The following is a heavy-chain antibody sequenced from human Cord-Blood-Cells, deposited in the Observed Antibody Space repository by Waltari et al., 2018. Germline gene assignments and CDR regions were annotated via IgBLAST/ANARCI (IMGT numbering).Heavy chain of an antibody. V-gene: IGHV1-24*01. D-gene: IGHD3-22*01. J-gene: IGHJ4*02. CDR2: FDPEDGET. Sequence: WVRQAPGKGLEWMGGFDPEDGETIYAQKFQGRVTMTEDTSTDTAYMELSSLRSEDTAVYYCATYGASGSGYYYYWGQGTLVTVSS. CDR3: ATYGASGSGYYYY.